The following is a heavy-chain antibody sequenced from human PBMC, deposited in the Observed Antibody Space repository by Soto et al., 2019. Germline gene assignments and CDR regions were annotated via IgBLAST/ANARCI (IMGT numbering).Heavy chain of an antibody. Sequence: GGSLRLSCAASGFTFSSYWMHWVRQAPGKGLVWVSRINSDGSSTSYADSVKGRFTISRDSAKNSLYLQMNSLRAEDTAVYYCARDADILTGSDAFDIWGQGTMVTVSS. CDR1: GFTFSSYW. CDR2: INSDGSST. CDR3: ARDADILTGSDAFDI. V-gene: IGHV3-74*01. D-gene: IGHD3-9*01. J-gene: IGHJ3*02.